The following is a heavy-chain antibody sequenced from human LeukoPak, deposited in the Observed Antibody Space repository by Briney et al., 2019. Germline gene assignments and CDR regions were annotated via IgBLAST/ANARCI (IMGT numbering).Heavy chain of an antibody. CDR2: IYYSGNT. Sequence: SETLSLTCGVSGYSITNGYYWAWIRPPPGKGLEWIGNIYYSGNTYYNPSLKSRVTISVYTSKNQFSLILSSVTAADTAVYYCARRYSNYFFDYWGQGTLVTVSS. D-gene: IGHD4-11*01. V-gene: IGHV4-38-2*01. CDR3: ARRYSNYFFDY. J-gene: IGHJ4*02. CDR1: GYSITNGYY.